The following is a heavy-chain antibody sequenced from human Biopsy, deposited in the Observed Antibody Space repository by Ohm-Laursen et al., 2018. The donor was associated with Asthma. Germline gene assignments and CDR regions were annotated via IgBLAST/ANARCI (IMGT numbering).Heavy chain of an antibody. CDR3: ARGQKSAGDRWFDP. J-gene: IGHJ5*02. CDR1: GYRFTNYG. Sequence: GASVKVSCKAFGYRFTNYGVSWVRQAPGQGLEWMGWVSVYNGHTNYAQKLQGRVTMTTDTSISTAYMEVSRLRSDDTAVYYCARGQKSAGDRWFDPWGQGTLVTVSS. CDR2: VSVYNGHT. V-gene: IGHV1-18*01. D-gene: IGHD6-13*01.